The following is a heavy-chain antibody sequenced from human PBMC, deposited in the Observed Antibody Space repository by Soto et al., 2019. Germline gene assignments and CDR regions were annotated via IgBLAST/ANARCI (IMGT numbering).Heavy chain of an antibody. CDR3: ARGRWQWLAVDAFDI. CDR2: ISSSGSTI. CDR1: GFPFSDYY. Sequence: PGGSLRLSCAASGFPFSDYYMSWIRQAPGKGLEWVSYISSSGSTIYYADSVKGRFTISRDNAKNSLYLQMNSLRAEDTAVYYCARGRWQWLAVDAFDIWGQGTMVTVSS. D-gene: IGHD6-19*01. J-gene: IGHJ3*02. V-gene: IGHV3-11*01.